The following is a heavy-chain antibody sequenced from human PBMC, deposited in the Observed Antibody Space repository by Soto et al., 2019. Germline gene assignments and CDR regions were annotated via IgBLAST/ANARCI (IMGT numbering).Heavy chain of an antibody. Sequence: VGSLRLSCAASGFTFSSYGMHWVRQAPGKGLEWVAFIWYDGSDKYYTDSVKGRFTISRDNSKKTLYLQMNSLRAEDTAVYYCARGDDSSGYRTSDLDYWGQGTLVTVSS. J-gene: IGHJ4*02. CDR2: IWYDGSDK. D-gene: IGHD3-22*01. CDR1: GFTFSSYG. CDR3: ARGDDSSGYRTSDLDY. V-gene: IGHV3-33*01.